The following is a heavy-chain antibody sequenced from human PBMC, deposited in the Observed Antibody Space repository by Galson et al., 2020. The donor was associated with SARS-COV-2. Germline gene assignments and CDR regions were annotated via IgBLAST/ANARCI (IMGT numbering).Heavy chain of an antibody. Sequence: SETLSLTCTVSGDSVSISSYYWAWIRQPPGKGLEWIGSMCYGGSTYSSPSLESRVTISIDTSKNQFFLNLTSVTAADTAVYFCASPKNKFWYYDFWGRGTLVTVSS. V-gene: IGHV4-39*01. CDR2: MCYGGST. CDR3: ASPKNKFWYYDF. CDR1: GDSVSISSYY. J-gene: IGHJ2*01.